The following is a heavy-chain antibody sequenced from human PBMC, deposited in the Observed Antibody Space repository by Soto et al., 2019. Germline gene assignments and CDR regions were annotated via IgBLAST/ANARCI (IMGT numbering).Heavy chain of an antibody. V-gene: IGHV4-30-2*01. CDR3: ARYRTTVNPGWGYFDY. D-gene: IGHD4-4*01. CDR1: GGSISSGGHS. J-gene: IGHJ4*02. CDR2: IFHSGSA. Sequence: QLQLQESGSGLVKPSQTLSLTCAVLGGSISSGGHSWTWIRQPPGKGLEWIGYIFHSGSAYHNPSLKRRVTISVDGSKYQFSLKLASVTAADTAVYYCARYRTTVNPGWGYFDYWGRGTLVTVSS.